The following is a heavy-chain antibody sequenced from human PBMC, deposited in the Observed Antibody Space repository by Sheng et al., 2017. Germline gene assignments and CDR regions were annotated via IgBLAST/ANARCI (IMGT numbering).Heavy chain of an antibody. CDR1: GGSFSGYY. J-gene: IGHJ2*01. Sequence: QVQLQQWGAGLLKPSETLSLTCAVTGGSFSGYYWNWIRQPPVKGLEWIGEINRSGHTNYNTSLKSQVTVSADVSKNQFSLKMSSVTAADTAVYYCARRPFVTTTVTGRPYWYFDLWGRGTLVTVSS. CDR3: ARRPFVTTTVTGRPYWYFDL. D-gene: IGHD4-17*01. CDR2: INRSGHT. V-gene: IGHV4-34*01.